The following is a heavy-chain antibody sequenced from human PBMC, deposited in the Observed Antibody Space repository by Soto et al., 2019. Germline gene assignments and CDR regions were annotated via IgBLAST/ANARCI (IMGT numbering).Heavy chain of an antibody. CDR3: ARDPRGDYFDS. V-gene: IGHV4-61*01. CDR2: IYYSGST. CDR1: GSSVSSGTYY. J-gene: IGHJ4*02. Sequence: QVQLQESGPGLVKPSETLSLTCTVSGSSVSSGTYYWHWIRQSPGQKLEWIGYIYYSGSTHYESSLKGRVTVSVDLSKNQFSLRLNSLTTADTAVYYCARDPRGDYFDSWGQGILVTVSS.